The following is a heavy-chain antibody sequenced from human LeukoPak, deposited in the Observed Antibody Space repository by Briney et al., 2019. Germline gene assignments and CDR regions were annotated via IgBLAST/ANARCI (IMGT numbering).Heavy chain of an antibody. CDR2: INPSGGST. D-gene: IGHD3-3*01. CDR3: ARDRDFWSGYLYYFDY. Sequence: ASVKVSCKASRYTFTSYYMHWVRQAPGQGLEWMGIINPSGGSTSYAQKFQGRVTMTRDTSTSTVYMELSSLRSEDTAVYYCARDRDFWSGYLYYFDYWGQGTLVTVSS. V-gene: IGHV1-46*01. J-gene: IGHJ4*02. CDR1: RYTFTSYY.